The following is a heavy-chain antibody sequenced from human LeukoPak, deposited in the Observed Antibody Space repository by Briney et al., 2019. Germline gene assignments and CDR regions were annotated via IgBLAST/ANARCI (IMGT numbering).Heavy chain of an antibody. J-gene: IGHJ4*02. D-gene: IGHD3-22*01. Sequence: ASVKVSCKASGYTFTSYYMHWVRQAPGQGLEWMGIISPSGGSTNYAQKLQGRVTMTTDTSTSTAYMELRSLRSDDTAVYYCARDLPPMYYYDSSGYHDPFDYWGQGTLVTVSS. CDR1: GYTFTSYY. CDR2: ISPSGGST. CDR3: ARDLPPMYYYDSSGYHDPFDY. V-gene: IGHV1-46*01.